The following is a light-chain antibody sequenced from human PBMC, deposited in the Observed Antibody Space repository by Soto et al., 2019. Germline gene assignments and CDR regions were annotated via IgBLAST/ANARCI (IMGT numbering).Light chain of an antibody. Sequence: QSALTQPPSASGSPGQSVTISCTGTSSDVGGYNYVSWYQQHPGKVPKLFIYDVSRRPSGVPDRFSGSKSGNTASLTISGLQAEDEADYYCSSYAGSYTLVFGGGTKVTVL. J-gene: IGLJ2*01. CDR3: SSYAGSYTLV. V-gene: IGLV2-11*01. CDR2: DVS. CDR1: SSDVGGYNY.